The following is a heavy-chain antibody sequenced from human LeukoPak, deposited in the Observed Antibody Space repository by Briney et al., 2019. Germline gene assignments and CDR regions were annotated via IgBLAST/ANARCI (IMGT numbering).Heavy chain of an antibody. D-gene: IGHD6-19*01. V-gene: IGHV4-38-2*02. CDR2: IYHSGST. CDR3: ARAVAGTILSYYYYYMDV. J-gene: IGHJ6*03. Sequence: SETLSLTCTVSGYSISSGYYWGWIRQPPGKGLEWIGSIYHSGSTYYNPSLKSRVTISVDTSKNQFSLKLSSVTAADTAVYYCARAVAGTILSYYYYYMDVWGKGTTVTVSS. CDR1: GYSISSGYY.